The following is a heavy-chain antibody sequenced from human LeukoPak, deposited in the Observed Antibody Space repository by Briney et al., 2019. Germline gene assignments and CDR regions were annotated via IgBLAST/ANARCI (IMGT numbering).Heavy chain of an antibody. D-gene: IGHD1-26*01. CDR3: ATSYGGYVLDY. Sequence: SETLSLTCTVSVGSINGHYWTWIRQPPGKGLEWIGYASYIRGTNYNPSLKSRVSMSVDASKNEFSLKPSSVTAADTGVYYCATSYGGYVLDYWGQGALVIVSS. CDR1: VGSINGHY. V-gene: IGHV4-59*11. CDR2: ASYIRGT. J-gene: IGHJ4*02.